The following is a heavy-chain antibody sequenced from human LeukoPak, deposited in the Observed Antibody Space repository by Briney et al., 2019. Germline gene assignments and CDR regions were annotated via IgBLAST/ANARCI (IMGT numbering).Heavy chain of an antibody. CDR2: INHSGST. Sequence: SETLSLTCAVYGGSFSGYYWSWIRQPPGKGLEWIGEINHSGSTNYNPSLKSRVTISVDTSKNQFSLKLSSVTAADTAVFYCARRRSGGKGMDVWAKGPRSPSPQ. CDR1: GGSFSGYY. J-gene: IGHJ6*04. D-gene: IGHD2-15*01. CDR3: ARRRSGGKGMDV. V-gene: IGHV4-34*01.